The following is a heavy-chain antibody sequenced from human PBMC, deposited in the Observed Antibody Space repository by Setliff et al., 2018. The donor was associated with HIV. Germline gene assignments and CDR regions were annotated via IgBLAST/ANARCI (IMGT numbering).Heavy chain of an antibody. D-gene: IGHD2-2*01. J-gene: IGHJ3*02. V-gene: IGHV3-21*01. CDR2: ISSSGSYI. CDR1: GFTFIDYA. Sequence: PGESLKISCATSGFTFIDYALNWVRQAPGGGLEWVSSISSSGSYIYYAGSLKGRFTISRDNARNSLYLDMNTLRAEDTALYYCARSRSTRDAFDTWGQGTMVTVS. CDR3: ARSRSTRDAFDT.